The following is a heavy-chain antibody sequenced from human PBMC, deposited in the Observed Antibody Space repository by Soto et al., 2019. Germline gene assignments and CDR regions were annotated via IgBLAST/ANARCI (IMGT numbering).Heavy chain of an antibody. Sequence: PGGSLRLSCAASGFTFSTYAMSWVRQAPGKGLQWVSSISANGGRTFYADSVKGRFTISRDNSKNTLYLQMNSLRAEDTAVYYCAKDLGPTGRSVAGNWFDPWGQGTLVTVSS. J-gene: IGHJ5*02. CDR2: ISANGGRT. CDR3: AKDLGPTGRSVAGNWFDP. CDR1: GFTFSTYA. V-gene: IGHV3-23*01. D-gene: IGHD6-19*01.